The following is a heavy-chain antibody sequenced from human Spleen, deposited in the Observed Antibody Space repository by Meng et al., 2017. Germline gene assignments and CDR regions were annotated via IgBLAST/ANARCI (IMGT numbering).Heavy chain of an antibody. Sequence: GESLKISCAASGFTFSSYAMSWVRQAPGKGLEWVSAISGSGGSTYYADSVKGRFTISRDNSKNTLYLQMNSLRAEDTAVYYCARGDSSGYYYEADRPSYYYYGMDVWGQGTTVTVSS. CDR3: ARGDSSGYYYEADRPSYYYYGMDV. J-gene: IGHJ6*02. CDR2: ISGSGGST. CDR1: GFTFSSYA. V-gene: IGHV3-23*01. D-gene: IGHD3-22*01.